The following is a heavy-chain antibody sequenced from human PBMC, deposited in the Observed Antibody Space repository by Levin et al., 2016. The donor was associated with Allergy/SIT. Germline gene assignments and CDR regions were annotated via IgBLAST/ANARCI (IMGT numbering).Heavy chain of an antibody. CDR3: ARERGGRDYGMDL. CDR1: GDSLGDSA. V-gene: IGHV1-69*13. CDR2: ISPSFRST. J-gene: IGHJ6*02. Sequence: SVKVSCKILGDSLGDSAVHWLRQAPGQGLEWIGRISPSFRSTKTARRFQNRVTLTADEFLTTVDLDLSGLKSADTAFYFCARERGGRDYGMDLWSHGTHVTVSS. D-gene: IGHD3-16*01.